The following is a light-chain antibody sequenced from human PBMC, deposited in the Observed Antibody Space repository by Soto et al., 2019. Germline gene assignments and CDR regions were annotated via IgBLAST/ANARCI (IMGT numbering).Light chain of an antibody. Sequence: EIVLTQSPATLSLSPGERATLSCTTSHYVYSNVAWFQHRPGXAPXXXXYXXXTXATCTPARFSGSGSGTDFTLTISRLEPEDFAVYYCQQYGSSGTFGQGTRLEIK. V-gene: IGKV3-20*01. J-gene: IGKJ5*01. CDR1: HYVYSN. CDR3: QQYGSSGT. CDR2: XXX.